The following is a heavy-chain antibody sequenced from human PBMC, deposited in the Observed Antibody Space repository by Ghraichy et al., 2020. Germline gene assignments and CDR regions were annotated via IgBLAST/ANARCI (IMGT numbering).Heavy chain of an antibody. D-gene: IGHD3-22*01. CDR2: IHHSGST. CDR3: ASGQDYYDSSGFFWGLTRFEY. V-gene: IGHV4-4*02. J-gene: IGHJ4*02. Sequence: SETLSLTCAVSGGSISSSNWWSWVRQPPGKGLEWIGEIHHSGSTNYNPSLKSRVTISVDKSKNQFSLKLSSVTAADTAVYYCASGQDYYDSSGFFWGLTRFEYWGQGTLVTVSS. CDR1: GGSISSSNW.